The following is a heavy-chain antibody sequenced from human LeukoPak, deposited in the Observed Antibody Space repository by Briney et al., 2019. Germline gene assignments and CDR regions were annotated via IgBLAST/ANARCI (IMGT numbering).Heavy chain of an antibody. V-gene: IGHV3-33*08. J-gene: IGHJ4*02. CDR2: IWYDGSNK. Sequence: PGGSLRLSCAASGFTFSSYGMNWVRQAPGKGLEWVAVIWYDGSNKYYADSVKGRFTISRDNSKNTLYLQMNSLRADDTAVYYCARGYDSSGYYHYYFDYWGQGTLVTVSS. D-gene: IGHD3-22*01. CDR3: ARGYDSSGYYHYYFDY. CDR1: GFTFSSYG.